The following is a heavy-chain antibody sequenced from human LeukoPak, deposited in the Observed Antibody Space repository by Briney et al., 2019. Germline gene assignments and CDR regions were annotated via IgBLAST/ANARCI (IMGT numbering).Heavy chain of an antibody. J-gene: IGHJ2*01. D-gene: IGHD2-8*02. CDR1: GGSISSYY. V-gene: IGHV4-59*01. CDR2: IYYSGST. CDR3: ARADCTGGVCYTNWYFDL. Sequence: PSETLSLTCTVSGGSISSYYWSWIRQPPGKGLEWIGYIYYSGSTNYNPSLKSRVTISVDTSKNQFSLKLSSVTAADTAVYYCARADCTGGVCYTNWYFDLRGRGTLVTVSS.